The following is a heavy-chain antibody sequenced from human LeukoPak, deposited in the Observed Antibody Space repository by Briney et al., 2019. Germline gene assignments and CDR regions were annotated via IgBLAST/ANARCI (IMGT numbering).Heavy chain of an antibody. CDR2: IYSSGTT. J-gene: IGHJ4*02. CDR1: GGSINTYY. CDR3: ARGRTIPTLLDF. V-gene: IGHV4-59*01. Sequence: SETLSLTCTVSGGSINTYYWNWIRQSPGKGLEWIGSIYSSGTTIYNPSLKTRLTISVDMSKNLISLTLNSLTAADTAVYYCARGRTIPTLLDFWGQGTRVTVSS. D-gene: IGHD5-24*01.